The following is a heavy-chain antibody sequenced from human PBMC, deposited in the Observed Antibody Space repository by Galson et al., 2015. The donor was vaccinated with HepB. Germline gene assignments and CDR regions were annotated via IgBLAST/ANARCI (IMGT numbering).Heavy chain of an antibody. Sequence: SLRLSCASSGFSFSNYAIHWVRQAPGKGLEWMAVISYDGSFRYYSDSVKGRFTVSRDPSRSILYLQMNSLRVDDTAVYYCAKGGPGGIGKRINRPLGFDPWGQGTLVIVSS. D-gene: IGHD2-15*01. CDR2: ISYDGSFR. J-gene: IGHJ5*02. CDR1: GFSFSNYA. V-gene: IGHV3-30*18. CDR3: AKGGPGGIGKRINRPLGFDP.